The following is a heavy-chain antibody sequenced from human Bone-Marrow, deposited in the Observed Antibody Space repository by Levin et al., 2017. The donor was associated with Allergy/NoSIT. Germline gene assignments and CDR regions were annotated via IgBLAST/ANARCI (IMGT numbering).Heavy chain of an antibody. CDR1: GGSVSSTYY. CDR2: IHYTGTT. V-gene: IGHV4-61*01. D-gene: IGHD1-7*01. J-gene: IGHJ4*02. Sequence: KTSETLSLTCTVSGGSVSSTYYWSWIRQPPGKGLEWIGYIHYTGTTNYNPSLESRVTISVDTSKNQFSLKLSSVTAADTAVYYCASDIASNWHYYWGQGTLVIVSS. CDR3: ASDIASNWHYY.